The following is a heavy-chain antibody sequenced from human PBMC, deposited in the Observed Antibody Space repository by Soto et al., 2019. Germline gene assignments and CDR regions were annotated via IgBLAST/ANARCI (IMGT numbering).Heavy chain of an antibody. Sequence: EVQLLESGGGLVQPGGSLRLSCAASGFTFSHFAMSWVRQAPGKGLEWVSTLSGGDDSTYYADSVKDRFTISRDNSKNTLNLQLNSLRAEDTAVYYCAKTYHYGSGTYLYYFDYWGQGTLVTVSS. V-gene: IGHV3-23*01. CDR2: LSGGDDST. D-gene: IGHD3-10*01. CDR3: AKTYHYGSGTYLYYFDY. CDR1: GFTFSHFA. J-gene: IGHJ4*02.